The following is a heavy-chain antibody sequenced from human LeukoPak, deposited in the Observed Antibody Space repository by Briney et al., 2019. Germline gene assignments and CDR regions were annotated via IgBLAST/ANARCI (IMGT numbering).Heavy chain of an antibody. CDR1: GFTFDDYA. CDR3: AKGRYYDSRTHFDY. D-gene: IGHD3-22*01. J-gene: IGHJ4*02. V-gene: IGHV3-9*01. CDR2: ISWNSGSI. Sequence: GGSLRLSCAASGFTFDDYAMRWVRQAPGKGLEWVSGISWNSGSIGYADSVKGRFTISRDNAKNSLYLQMNSMRAEDTALYYCAKGRYYDSRTHFDYWGQGTLVTVSS.